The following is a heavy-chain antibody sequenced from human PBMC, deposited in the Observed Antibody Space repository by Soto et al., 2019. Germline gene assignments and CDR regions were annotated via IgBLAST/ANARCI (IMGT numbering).Heavy chain of an antibody. CDR3: ARGMIAAAGYYYYGMDV. D-gene: IGHD6-13*01. CDR2: IIPIFGTA. Sequence: QVQLVQSGAEVKKPGSSVKVSCKASGGTFSSYAISWVRQAPGQGLEWMGGIIPIFGTANYAQKFPGRVTITADEATSTAYMELSSLRSEDTAVYYCARGMIAAAGYYYYGMDVWGQGTTVTVSS. J-gene: IGHJ6*02. CDR1: GGTFSSYA. V-gene: IGHV1-69*01.